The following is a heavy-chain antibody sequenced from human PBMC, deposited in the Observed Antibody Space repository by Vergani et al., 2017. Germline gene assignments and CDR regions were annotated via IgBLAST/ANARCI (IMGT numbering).Heavy chain of an antibody. Sequence: QVQLVQSGAEVKKPGSSVKVSCKASGGTFSSYAISWVRQAPGQGLEWMGGIIPIFGTANYAQKFQGRVTITADESTSTAYVELSSLRSEDTAVDYWSRNDPVSPVANRVWFDPWGQGALFTVSS. J-gene: IGHJ5*02. CDR2: IIPIFGTA. CDR1: GGTFSSYA. CDR3: SRNDPVSPVANRVWFDP. D-gene: IGHD2-2*01. V-gene: IGHV1-69*01.